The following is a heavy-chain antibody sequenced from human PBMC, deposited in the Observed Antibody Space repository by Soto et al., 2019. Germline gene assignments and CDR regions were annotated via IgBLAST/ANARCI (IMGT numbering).Heavy chain of an antibody. D-gene: IGHD5-12*01. V-gene: IGHV4-34*01. CDR2: INHSGST. CDR1: GGSFSGYY. J-gene: IGHJ4*02. CDR3: ARGWLHYVY. Sequence: SETLSLTCAVYGGSFSGYYWSWIRQPPGKGLEWIGEINHSGSTNYNPSLKSRVTISVDTSKNQFSLKLSSVTAADTAVYYCARGWLHYVYWGQGTLVTVSS.